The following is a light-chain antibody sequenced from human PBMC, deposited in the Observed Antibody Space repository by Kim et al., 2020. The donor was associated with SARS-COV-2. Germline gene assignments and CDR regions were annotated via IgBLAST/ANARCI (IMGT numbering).Light chain of an antibody. J-gene: IGKJ1*01. CDR1: QSVTSSY. CDR2: DAS. Sequence: SPEGRATLSCRASQSVTSSYLAWYQQKPGQTPRLLIYDASTRATGIPDRFSGSGSGTDFTLTISRLEPEDFAMYYCQQYGNSPRTFGQGTKVDIK. V-gene: IGKV3-20*01. CDR3: QQYGNSPRT.